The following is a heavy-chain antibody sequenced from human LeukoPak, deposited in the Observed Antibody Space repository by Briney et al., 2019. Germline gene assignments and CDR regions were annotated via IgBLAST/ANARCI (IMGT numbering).Heavy chain of an antibody. J-gene: IGHJ4*02. CDR1: GYTFTSYD. CDR3: ARPRYSSGWYVY. Sequence: ASVKVSCKASGYTFTSYDINWVRQATGQGLEWMGWMNPNSGNTGYAQKFQGRVTMTRNTSISTAYMELSSLRSEDTAVYYCARPRYSSGWYVYWGQGTLATVSS. CDR2: MNPNSGNT. D-gene: IGHD6-19*01. V-gene: IGHV1-8*01.